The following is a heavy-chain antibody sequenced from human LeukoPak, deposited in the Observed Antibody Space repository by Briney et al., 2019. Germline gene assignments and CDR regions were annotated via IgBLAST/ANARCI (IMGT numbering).Heavy chain of an antibody. J-gene: IGHJ6*02. V-gene: IGHV1-46*01. Sequence: ASVKVSCKASGDTFTSYYMHWVRQAPGQGLEWMGIINPSGGSTSYAQKFQGRVTMTRDTSTSTVYMELSSLRSEDTAVYYCARVKRPGIAVAGDYYYGMDVWGQGTTVTVSS. CDR3: ARVKRPGIAVAGDYYYGMDV. CDR1: GDTFTSYY. D-gene: IGHD6-19*01. CDR2: INPSGGST.